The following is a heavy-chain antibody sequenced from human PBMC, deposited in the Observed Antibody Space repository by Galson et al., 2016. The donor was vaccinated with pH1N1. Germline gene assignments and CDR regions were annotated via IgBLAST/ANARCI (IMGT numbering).Heavy chain of an antibody. CDR3: ARDSREGAQFYGMDV. J-gene: IGHJ6*02. Sequence: SVKVSCKASGYTFTRHGISWVQQAPGQGLEWMGWISAYNGNTNYAQKLQGRVTMTTDTSTSTAYMELRSLRSDDTAVYYCARDSREGAQFYGMDVWGQGTTVTVSS. V-gene: IGHV1-18*01. CDR2: ISAYNGNT. CDR1: GYTFTRHG. D-gene: IGHD1-26*01.